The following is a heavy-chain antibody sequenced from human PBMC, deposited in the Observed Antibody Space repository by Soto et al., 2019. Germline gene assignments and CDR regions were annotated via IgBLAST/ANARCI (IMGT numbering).Heavy chain of an antibody. J-gene: IGHJ4*02. CDR1: GLTFSSYA. CDR3: AQDMGIWLYYFDY. V-gene: IGHV3-23*01. D-gene: IGHD3-9*01. CDR2: ISDGGGST. Sequence: EVQRLESGRGLVQPGGSQRLSFAAYGLTFSSYAMNWVRQAPRKWLEWVSGISDGGGSTYYADSVKGRFTISRDNSKNTLYLQMNSLRAEDPAVYYCAQDMGIWLYYFDYWGQGALVTVSS.